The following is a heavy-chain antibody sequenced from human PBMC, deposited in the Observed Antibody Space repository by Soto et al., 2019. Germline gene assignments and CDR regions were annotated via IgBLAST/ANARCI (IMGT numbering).Heavy chain of an antibody. V-gene: IGHV4-59*01. CDR2: IYYSGST. CDR3: ARVDSPGGFFDY. Sequence: SETLSLTCTVSGGSTSSYYWSWIRQPPGKGLEWIGYIYYSGSTNYNPSLKSRVTISVDTSKNQFSLKLSSVTAADTAVYYCARVDSPGGFFDYWGQGTLVTVSS. CDR1: GGSTSSYY. J-gene: IGHJ4*02. D-gene: IGHD3-10*01.